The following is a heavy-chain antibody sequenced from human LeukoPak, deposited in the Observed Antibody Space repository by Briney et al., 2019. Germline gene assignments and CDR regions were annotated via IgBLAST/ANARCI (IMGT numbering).Heavy chain of an antibody. Sequence: PSETLSLTCTVSGGSISSSNYYWGWIRQPPGVGLDWIGSIFYSGSAYYNPSLKSRVTISVDTSKNQFSLNLSSVTAADTAVYYCARVNPSRPSRVLVPATLDSWGQGTLVTVSS. V-gene: IGHV4-39*07. J-gene: IGHJ4*02. CDR3: ARVNPSRPSRVLVPATLDS. CDR1: GGSISSSNYY. CDR2: IFYSGSA. D-gene: IGHD2-15*01.